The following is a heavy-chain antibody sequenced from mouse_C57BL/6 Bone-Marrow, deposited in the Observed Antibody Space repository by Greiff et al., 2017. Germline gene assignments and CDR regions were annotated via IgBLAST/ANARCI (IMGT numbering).Heavy chain of an antibody. J-gene: IGHJ2*01. Sequence: VQLMESGPGLVQPSQSLSITCTVSGFSLTSYGVHWVRQSPGKGLEWLGVIWRGGSTDYNAAFMSRLSITKDNSKSQVFFKMNSLQADDTAIYYCAKDYGSNPYYFDYWGQGTTLTVSS. CDR3: AKDYGSNPYYFDY. D-gene: IGHD1-1*01. CDR1: GFSLTSYG. V-gene: IGHV2-5*01. CDR2: IWRGGST.